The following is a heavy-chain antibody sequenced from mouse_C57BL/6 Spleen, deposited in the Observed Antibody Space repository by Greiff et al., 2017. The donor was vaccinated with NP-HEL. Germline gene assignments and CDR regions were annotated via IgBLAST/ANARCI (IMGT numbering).Heavy chain of an antibody. J-gene: IGHJ4*01. CDR3: ASAKDYGGVSYAMDY. V-gene: IGHV14-2*01. Sequence: EVQLQQSGAELVKPGASVQLSCTASGFNIKDYYLHWVKQRTEQGLEWIGRIDPEDGETKYAPKFPGKATITADTSSNTAYLQLSSLTSEDTAVYYCASAKDYGGVSYAMDYWGQGTSVTVSS. CDR2: IDPEDGET. D-gene: IGHD2-4*01. CDR1: GFNIKDYY.